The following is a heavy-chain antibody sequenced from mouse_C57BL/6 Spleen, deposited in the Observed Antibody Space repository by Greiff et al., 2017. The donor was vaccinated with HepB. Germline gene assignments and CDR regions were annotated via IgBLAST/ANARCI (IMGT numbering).Heavy chain of an antibody. CDR2: INPGSGGT. Sequence: QVQLQQSGAELVRPGTSVKVSCKASGYAFTNYLIEWVKQRPGQGLEWIGVINPGSGGTNYNEKFKGKATLTADKSSSTAYMQLSSLTSEDSAVYFCAREGLYGIYFDYWGQGTTLTVSS. D-gene: IGHD2-1*01. J-gene: IGHJ2*01. CDR3: AREGLYGIYFDY. V-gene: IGHV1-54*01. CDR1: GYAFTNYL.